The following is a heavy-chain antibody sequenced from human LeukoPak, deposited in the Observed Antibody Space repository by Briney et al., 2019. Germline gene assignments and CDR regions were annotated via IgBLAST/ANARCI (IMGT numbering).Heavy chain of an antibody. Sequence: GGSLRLSCAASGFTFSNFGMHWVRQAPGKGLEWVAVIWYDGSDKYYADSLKGRFTISRDNSKNTLYLQINSLRAEDTAGYYCARDLSSGYYFDYWGQGTLVTVSS. CDR2: IWYDGSDK. J-gene: IGHJ4*02. V-gene: IGHV3-33*01. D-gene: IGHD6-19*01. CDR3: ARDLSSGYYFDY. CDR1: GFTFSNFG.